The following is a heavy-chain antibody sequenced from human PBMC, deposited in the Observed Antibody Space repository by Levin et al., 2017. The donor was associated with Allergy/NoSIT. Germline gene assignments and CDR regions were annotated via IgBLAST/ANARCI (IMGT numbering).Heavy chain of an antibody. J-gene: IGHJ4*02. V-gene: IGHV3-53*01. CDR3: ARAYSSSGFYFDY. D-gene: IGHD6-13*01. CDR2: IYSGGST. Sequence: PGGSLRLSCAASGFTVSSNYMSWIRQAPGKGLEWVSVIYSGGSTYYADSVKGRFTISRDNSKNTLYLQMNSLRAEDTAVYYCARAYSSSGFYFDYWGQGTLVTVSS. CDR1: GFTVSSNY.